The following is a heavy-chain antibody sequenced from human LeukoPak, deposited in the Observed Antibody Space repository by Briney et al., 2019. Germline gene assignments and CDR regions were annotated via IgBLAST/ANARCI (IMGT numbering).Heavy chain of an antibody. Sequence: PGGTLRLSCAASGFTFSSYAMSWVRQAPGKGLEWVSAISGSGGSTYYADSVEGRFTISRDNSKNTLYLQMNSLRAEDTAVYYCAKAEEESVTIFGVVISQFDYWGQGTLVTVSS. J-gene: IGHJ4*02. V-gene: IGHV3-23*01. CDR1: GFTFSSYA. CDR3: AKAEEESVTIFGVVISQFDY. D-gene: IGHD3-3*01. CDR2: ISGSGGST.